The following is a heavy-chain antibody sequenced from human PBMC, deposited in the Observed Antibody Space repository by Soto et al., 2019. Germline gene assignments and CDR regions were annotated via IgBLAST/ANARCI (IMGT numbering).Heavy chain of an antibody. D-gene: IGHD3-9*01. Sequence: SETRSLTCAVYGGSFSGYYWSWIRQPPGKGLEWIGEINHSVSTNYNPSLKSRVTISVDTSKNQFSLKLSSVTAADTAVYYCARGLTYYDILTGNYSGPSSEYWGQGNMVNVSP. CDR2: INHSVST. CDR3: ARGLTYYDILTGNYSGPSSEY. V-gene: IGHV4-34*01. CDR1: GGSFSGYY. J-gene: IGHJ4*02.